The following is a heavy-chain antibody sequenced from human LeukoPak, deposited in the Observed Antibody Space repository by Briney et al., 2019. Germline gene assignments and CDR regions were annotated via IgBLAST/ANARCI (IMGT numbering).Heavy chain of an antibody. CDR1: GGSFSNYY. V-gene: IGHV4-34*01. D-gene: IGHD1-7*01. Sequence: SETLSLTCAVYGGSFSNYYWSWIRQPPGKGLEWLAEVNDSGRANYNPSLMSRVTVSVDTSKNQFSLRLTSVTATDTAVYYCARRWNYGRNYYIDVWDKGATVSVSS. CDR2: VNDSGRA. J-gene: IGHJ6*03. CDR3: ARRWNYGRNYYIDV.